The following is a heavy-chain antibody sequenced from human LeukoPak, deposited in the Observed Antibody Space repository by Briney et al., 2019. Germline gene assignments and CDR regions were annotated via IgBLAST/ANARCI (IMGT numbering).Heavy chain of an antibody. CDR2: IYYSGST. Sequence: PSETLSLTCSVSGGSMRSYYWSWIRQPPGKGLEWIGYIYYSGSTNYNPPLESRVTISVDTSKNQFSLKLSSVTAADTAVYYCARLEVNEMTSQPLDYWGQGTLVTVSS. D-gene: IGHD5-24*01. V-gene: IGHV4-59*12. J-gene: IGHJ4*02. CDR1: GGSMRSYY. CDR3: ARLEVNEMTSQPLDY.